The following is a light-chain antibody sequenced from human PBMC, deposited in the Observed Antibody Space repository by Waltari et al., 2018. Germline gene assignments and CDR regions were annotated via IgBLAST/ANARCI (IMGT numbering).Light chain of an antibody. V-gene: IGLV1-47*01. Sequence: QSVLTQPPSASGTPGQRVTISCSGSSSNIGNNYVNWYHQVPGTAPKLLIYRNNQRPSGCPDRVSGSKSGTSASLAISGLRSEDEGDYYCAAWDDSLSGVVVGGGTKLTVL. CDR2: RNN. CDR3: AAWDDSLSGVV. J-gene: IGLJ2*01. CDR1: SSNIGNNY.